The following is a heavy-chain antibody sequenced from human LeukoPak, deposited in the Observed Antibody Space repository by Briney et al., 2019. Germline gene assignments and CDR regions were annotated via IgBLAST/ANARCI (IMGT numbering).Heavy chain of an antibody. Sequence: SETLSLTCTVSGGSLSSSSYYWGWIRQPPGKGLEWIGSIYYSGSTYYNPSLKSRVTISVDTSKNQFSLKLSSVTAADTAVYYCASRDITTVSFDYWGQGTLVTVSS. D-gene: IGHD4-11*01. J-gene: IGHJ4*02. CDR1: GGSLSSSSYY. V-gene: IGHV4-39*01. CDR3: ASRDITTVSFDY. CDR2: IYYSGST.